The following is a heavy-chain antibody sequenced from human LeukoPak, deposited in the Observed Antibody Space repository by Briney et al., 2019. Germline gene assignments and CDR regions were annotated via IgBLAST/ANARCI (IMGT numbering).Heavy chain of an antibody. J-gene: IGHJ3*02. CDR2: IYYGGST. D-gene: IGHD3-10*01. V-gene: IGHV4-39*01. Sequence: SEILSLTCTVSGGSISSSSYYWGWIRQPPGKGLEWIGSIYYGGSTYYNPSLKSRVTISVDTSKNQFSLKLSSVTAADTAVYYCARQRRGFGEWDAFDIWGRGTMVTVSS. CDR3: ARQRRGFGEWDAFDI. CDR1: GGSISSSSYY.